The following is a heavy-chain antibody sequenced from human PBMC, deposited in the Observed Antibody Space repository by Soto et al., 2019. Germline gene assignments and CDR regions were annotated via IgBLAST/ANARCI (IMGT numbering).Heavy chain of an antibody. Sequence: QVQLVQSGAEVKKPGASVKVSCKASGYTFTGYYMHWVRQAPGQGLEWMGWINPNSGGTNYAQKCQGWVTMTRDTSISTAYMELSRLRSDDTAVYYCARDSYGSVPGGNWFDPWGQGTLVTVSS. V-gene: IGHV1-2*04. CDR2: INPNSGGT. CDR1: GYTFTGYY. D-gene: IGHD3-10*01. J-gene: IGHJ5*02. CDR3: ARDSYGSVPGGNWFDP.